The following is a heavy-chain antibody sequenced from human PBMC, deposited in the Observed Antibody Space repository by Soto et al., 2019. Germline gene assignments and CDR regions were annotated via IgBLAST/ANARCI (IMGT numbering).Heavy chain of an antibody. CDR1: GGTFSSYA. J-gene: IGHJ4*02. Sequence: QVQLVQSGAEVKKPGSSVKVSCKASGGTFSSYAISWVRQAPGQGLEWMGGIIPIFGTANHAQKFQGRVTITADESTSKAYMELSSLRSEDTAVYYCAGQLRYFDWPHGFDYWGQGTLVTVSS. CDR3: AGQLRYFDWPHGFDY. D-gene: IGHD3-9*01. V-gene: IGHV1-69*01. CDR2: IIPIFGTA.